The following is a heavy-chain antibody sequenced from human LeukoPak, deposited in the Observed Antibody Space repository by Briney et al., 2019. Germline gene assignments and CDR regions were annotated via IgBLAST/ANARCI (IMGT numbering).Heavy chain of an antibody. CDR1: GFTFSNAW. D-gene: IGHD2-2*01. CDR3: PRGYCSSTSCYVGLGAFDI. CDR2: IKSKTDGGTT. V-gene: IGHV3-15*01. Sequence: GGSLRLSCAASGFTFSNAWMSWVRQAPGKGLEWVGRIKSKTDGGTTDYAAPVKGRFTISRDDSKNTLYLQMNSLKTEDTAVYYCPRGYCSSTSCYVGLGAFDIWGKGKMVTVSS. J-gene: IGHJ3*02.